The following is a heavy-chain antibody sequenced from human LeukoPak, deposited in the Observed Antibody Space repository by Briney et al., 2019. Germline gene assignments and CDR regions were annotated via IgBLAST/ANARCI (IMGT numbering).Heavy chain of an antibody. Sequence: SQTLSLTCTVSGGSISSYYWSWIRQPPGKGLEWIGYIYYSGSTNYNPSLKSRVTISVDTSKNQFSLKLSSVTAADTAVYYCASYGGKEAAFDYWGQGTLVTVSS. CDR3: ASYGGKEAAFDY. CDR1: GGSISSYY. J-gene: IGHJ4*02. CDR2: IYYSGST. V-gene: IGHV4-59*01. D-gene: IGHD4-23*01.